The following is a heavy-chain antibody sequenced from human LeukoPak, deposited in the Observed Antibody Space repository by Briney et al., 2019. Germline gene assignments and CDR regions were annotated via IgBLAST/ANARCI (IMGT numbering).Heavy chain of an antibody. Sequence: PGRSLRLSCAASGFTFSSYAMHWVRQAPGKGLEWVAVISYDGSNKYYADSVKGRFAISRDNSKNTLYLQMNSLRAEDTAVYYCASSRTGGRAGSLVYPWGQRTLVTVSS. CDR3: ASSRTGGRAGSLVYP. J-gene: IGHJ5*02. CDR1: GFTFSSYA. V-gene: IGHV3-30*09. D-gene: IGHD3-10*01. CDR2: ISYDGSNK.